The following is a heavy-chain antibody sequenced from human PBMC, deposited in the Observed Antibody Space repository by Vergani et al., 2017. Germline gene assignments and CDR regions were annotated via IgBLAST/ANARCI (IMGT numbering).Heavy chain of an antibody. Sequence: QVQLQESGPGLVKPSGTLSLTCAVSGGSIRSSNWWSWVRQPPGKGLEWIGEIYHSGSTHYNPSLKSRVTISVDKSKNQFSLKLSSVTAADTAVYYCARGKGKLTIFGVNYYYGMDVWGQGTTVTVSS. D-gene: IGHD3-3*01. CDR3: ARGKGKLTIFGVNYYYGMDV. CDR2: IYHSGST. J-gene: IGHJ6*02. V-gene: IGHV4-4*02. CDR1: GGSIRSSNW.